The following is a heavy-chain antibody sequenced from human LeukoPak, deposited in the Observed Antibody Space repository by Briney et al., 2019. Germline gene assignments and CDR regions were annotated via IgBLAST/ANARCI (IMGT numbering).Heavy chain of an antibody. CDR1: GYTFTSYG. J-gene: IGHJ4*02. Sequence: GASVKVSCKASGYTFTSYGISWVRQAPGQGLEWMGWISAYNGNTNYAQKFQGRVTITADKSTSTAYMELSSLRSEDTAVYYCATSMVRGTNPYYFDYWGQGTLVTVSS. CDR3: ATSMVRGTNPYYFDY. CDR2: ISAYNGNT. D-gene: IGHD3-10*01. V-gene: IGHV1-18*01.